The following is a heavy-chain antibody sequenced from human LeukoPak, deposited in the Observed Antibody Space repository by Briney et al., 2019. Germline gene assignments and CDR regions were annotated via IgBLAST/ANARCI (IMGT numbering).Heavy chain of an antibody. CDR2: INHSGST. CDR1: GGSFSGYY. CDR3: ARGLIDDIVVVPAAIHRYYFDY. Sequence: SETLSPTCAVYGGSFSGYYWSWIRQPPGKGLEWIGEINHSGSTNYNPSLKSRVTISVDTSKNQFSLKLSSVTAADTAVYYCARGLIDDIVVVPAAIHRYYFDYWGQGTLVTVSS. J-gene: IGHJ4*02. V-gene: IGHV4-34*01. D-gene: IGHD2-2*01.